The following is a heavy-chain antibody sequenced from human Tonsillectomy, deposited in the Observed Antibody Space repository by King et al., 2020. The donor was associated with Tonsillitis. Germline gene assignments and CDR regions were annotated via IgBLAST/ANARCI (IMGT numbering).Heavy chain of an antibody. CDR1: GFTFDDYA. CDR3: AKEKGGGSGSYQALDY. D-gene: IGHD1-26*01. V-gene: IGHV3-9*01. CDR2: ISWNSGNI. J-gene: IGHJ4*02. Sequence: VQLVESGGGLVQPGRSLRLSCAASGFTFDDYAMHWVRQAPGKGLEWVSGISWNSGNIGYADSVKGRFTISRDNAKNSLYLQMSSLRAEDTALYYCAKEKGGGSGSYQALDYWGQGTLVTVSS.